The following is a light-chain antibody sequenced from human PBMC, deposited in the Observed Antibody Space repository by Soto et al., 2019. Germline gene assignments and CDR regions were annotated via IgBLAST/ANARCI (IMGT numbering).Light chain of an antibody. CDR3: QHYGTSPPWT. V-gene: IGKV3-20*01. Sequence: EIVLTQPPGTLSLSPGERATLSCRASQIFSSSYLAWYQQKPGQTPRLLIYGTSSSATGIPDRFSGSGSGTDFTLTISRVEPEDFAVYYCQHYGTSPPWTFGQGTKVEIK. CDR1: QIFSSSY. J-gene: IGKJ1*01. CDR2: GTS.